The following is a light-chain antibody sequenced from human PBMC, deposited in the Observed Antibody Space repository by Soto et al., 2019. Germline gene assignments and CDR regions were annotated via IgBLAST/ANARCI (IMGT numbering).Light chain of an antibody. J-gene: IGKJ4*02. CDR3: QQYDNWPPT. CDR1: QSIRNN. V-gene: IGKV3-15*01. CDR2: GAS. Sequence: EIVLTQSPATRPSFPGDRVTLSCRASQSIRNNLAWYQQRPGQAPTLLTYGASTRARGVPADFRGSGSGTEFTLTINGLQSEHFAIYWCQQYDNWPPTFGGGTKVDIK.